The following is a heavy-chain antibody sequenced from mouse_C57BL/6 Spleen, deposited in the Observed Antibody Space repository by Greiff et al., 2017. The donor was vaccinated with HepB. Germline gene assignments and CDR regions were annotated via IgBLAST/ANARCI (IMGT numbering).Heavy chain of an antibody. V-gene: IGHV1-80*01. CDR2: IYPGDGDT. CDR1: GYAFSSYW. D-gene: IGHD2-5*01. CDR3: ARRRYYSNYEFAY. Sequence: VQLQQSGAELVKPGASVKISCKASGYAFSSYWMNWVKQRPGKGLEWIGQIYPGDGDTNYNGKFKGKATLTADKSSSTAYMQLSSLTSEDFAVYFCARRRYYSNYEFAYWGQGTLVTVSA. J-gene: IGHJ3*01.